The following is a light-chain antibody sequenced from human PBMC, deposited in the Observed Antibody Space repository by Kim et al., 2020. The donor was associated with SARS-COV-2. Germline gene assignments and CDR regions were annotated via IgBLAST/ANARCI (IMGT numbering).Light chain of an antibody. Sequence: QRVTISCTGSSSNIGAGYDVHWYQQLPGTAPKLLIYGNSNRPSGVPDRFSGAKPGTSASLAITGLQAEDEADYYCQSYDSSLSGWVFGGGTQLTVL. CDR2: GNS. V-gene: IGLV1-40*01. J-gene: IGLJ3*02. CDR3: QSYDSSLSGWV. CDR1: SSNIGAGYD.